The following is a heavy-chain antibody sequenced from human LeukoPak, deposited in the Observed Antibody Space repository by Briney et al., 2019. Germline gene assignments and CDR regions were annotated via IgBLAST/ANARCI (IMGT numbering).Heavy chain of an antibody. CDR2: IYSGGST. CDR3: ARGLLYGTYYFDY. J-gene: IGHJ4*02. V-gene: IGHV3-53*01. Sequence: TGGSLRLSCAASGFTVSSNYMSWVRQAPGKGLEWVSVIYSGGSTYYADSVKGRFTISRDNSKNTLYLQMNSLRAEDTAVYYCARGLLYGTYYFDYWGQGTLVTVSS. D-gene: IGHD3-16*01. CDR1: GFTVSSNY.